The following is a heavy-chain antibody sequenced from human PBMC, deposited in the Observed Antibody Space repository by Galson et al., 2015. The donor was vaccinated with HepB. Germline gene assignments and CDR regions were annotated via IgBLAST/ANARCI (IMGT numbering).Heavy chain of an antibody. CDR1: GGTFSSYA. V-gene: IGHV1-69*13. CDR3: ARTWNPGYYDFWSGYYNHDAFDI. J-gene: IGHJ3*02. CDR2: IIPIFGTA. D-gene: IGHD3-3*01. Sequence: SVKVSCKASGGTFSSYAISWVRQAPGQGLEWMGGIIPIFGTANYAQKFQGRVTITADESTSTAYMELSSVTAADTAVYYCARTWNPGYYDFWSGYYNHDAFDIRGQGTMVTVSS.